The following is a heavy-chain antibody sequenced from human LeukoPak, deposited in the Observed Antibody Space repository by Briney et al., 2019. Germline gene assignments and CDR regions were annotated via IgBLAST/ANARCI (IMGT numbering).Heavy chain of an antibody. Sequence: GGSLRLSCAASGFTFSSSGMSWVRQAPGKGLEWVSSITGSGGNTYYADSVKGRFTISRDNSKNTLYLQMNSLRADDTAVYYCTKRSSTVTPKTYYFDYWGQGTLVTVSS. CDR2: ITGSGGNT. CDR3: TKRSSTVTPKTYYFDY. J-gene: IGHJ4*02. D-gene: IGHD4-17*01. V-gene: IGHV3-23*01. CDR1: GFTFSSSG.